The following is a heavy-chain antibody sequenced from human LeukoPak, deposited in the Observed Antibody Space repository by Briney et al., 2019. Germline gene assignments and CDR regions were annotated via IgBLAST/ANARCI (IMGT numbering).Heavy chain of an antibody. J-gene: IGHJ4*02. CDR2: ISWDGGST. Sequence: PGGSLRLSCAASGFTFDDYTMHWVRQAPGKGLEWVSLISWDGGSTYYADSVKGRFTISRDNSKNSLYLQMNSLRTEDTALYYCAKDDDYGGNSAFDYWGQGTLVTDSS. CDR1: GFTFDDYT. D-gene: IGHD4-23*01. V-gene: IGHV3-43*01. CDR3: AKDDDYGGNSAFDY.